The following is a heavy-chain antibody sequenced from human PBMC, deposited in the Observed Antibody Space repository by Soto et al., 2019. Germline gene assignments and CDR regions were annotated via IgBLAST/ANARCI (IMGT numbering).Heavy chain of an antibody. V-gene: IGHV3-9*01. Sequence: SLRLSCAASGFTFDDYAMHWVRQAPGKGLEWVSGISWNSGSIGYADSVKGRFTISRDNAKNSLYLQMNSLRAEDTALYYWAKDSSSSSWYYYYMDVWGKGTRVPVSS. CDR2: ISWNSGSI. CDR3: AKDSSSSSWYYYYMDV. D-gene: IGHD6-6*01. J-gene: IGHJ6*03. CDR1: GFTFDDYA.